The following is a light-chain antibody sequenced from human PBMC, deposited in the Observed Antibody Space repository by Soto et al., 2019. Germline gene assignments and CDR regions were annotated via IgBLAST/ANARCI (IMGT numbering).Light chain of an antibody. J-gene: IGLJ3*02. CDR3: VSWDGSLNSLL. V-gene: IGLV1-47*01. Sequence: QSVLTQPPSASGTPGLRVTISCSGSSSNIGSNFVYWYQHLPGTAPKLPIYGTHQRPSGVPDRFSASKSGASASLAISGLRSEDEADYYCVSWDGSLNSLLFGGGTKLTVL. CDR1: SSNIGSNF. CDR2: GTH.